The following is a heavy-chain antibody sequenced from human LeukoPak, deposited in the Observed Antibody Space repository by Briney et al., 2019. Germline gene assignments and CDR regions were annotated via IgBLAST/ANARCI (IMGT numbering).Heavy chain of an antibody. D-gene: IGHD4-17*01. CDR1: GYSISSGYY. J-gene: IGHJ4*02. V-gene: IGHV4-38-2*01. Sequence: SETLSLTCAVSGYSISSGYYWGWIRQPPGKGLEWIGSIYHSGSTYYNPSLKSRVTISVDTSKNQFSLKLSSVTAADTAVYYCARLRENSDYGIDYWGQGTLVTVSS. CDR2: IYHSGST. CDR3: ARLRENSDYGIDY.